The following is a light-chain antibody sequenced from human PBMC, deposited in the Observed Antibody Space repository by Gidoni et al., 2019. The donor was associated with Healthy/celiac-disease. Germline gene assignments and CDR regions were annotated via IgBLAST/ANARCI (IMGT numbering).Light chain of an antibody. CDR2: EVS. CDR3: SSYAGSNNFGV. V-gene: IGLV2-8*01. CDR1: SSDVGGYNY. J-gene: IGLJ2*01. Sequence: QSALTQPPAASGPPGQPAHISCTGTSSDVGGYNYVSWYQQHPGKAPKLMIYEVSKRPSGVPDRFSGSKSGNTAPLTVSGLQAEDEADYYCSSYAGSNNFGVFGGGTKLPVL.